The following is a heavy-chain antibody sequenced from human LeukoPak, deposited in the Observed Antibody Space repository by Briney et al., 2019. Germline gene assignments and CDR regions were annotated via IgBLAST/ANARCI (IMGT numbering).Heavy chain of an antibody. D-gene: IGHD3-10*01. CDR1: GYTFTVFY. CDR2: INPNTGGT. V-gene: IGHV1-2*02. CDR3: ASLGDFFGSGSYAPFDY. J-gene: IGHJ4*02. Sequence: ASVKVSCKASGYTFTVFYMHWVRQAPGQGLEWMGWINPNTGGTNYAQKLQGRVTMTRDTSITTAYMELSRLTSDDTAVYYCASLGDFFGSGSYAPFDYWGQGSLVTVSS.